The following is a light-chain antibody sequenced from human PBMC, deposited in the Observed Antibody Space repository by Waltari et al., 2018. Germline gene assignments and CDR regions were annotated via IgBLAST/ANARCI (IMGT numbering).Light chain of an antibody. CDR1: QSVLHSSNNENY. V-gene: IGKV4-1*01. CDR3: QQYYSPPPLFT. CDR2: WAS. J-gene: IGKJ3*01. Sequence: DIVMTQSPDSLAVFLGERATINCKSSQSVLHSSNNENYLAWYQQKPGQPPKLLIYWASSRESGVPDRFSGSGSGTDFTLTISSLQAEDVAVYYCQQYYSPPPLFTFGPGTRVDIK.